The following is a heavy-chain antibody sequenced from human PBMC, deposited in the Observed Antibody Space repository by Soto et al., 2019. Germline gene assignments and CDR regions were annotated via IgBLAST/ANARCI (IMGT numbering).Heavy chain of an antibody. V-gene: IGHV1-69*01. D-gene: IGHD6-19*01. CDR1: RVAFSKFI. CDR2: IIPIFGTA. J-gene: IGHJ6*02. CDR3: AKVRYSSPMGYYYGMDV. Sequence: QAQLEQSGGEVKKPGSSVKVSCKASRVAFSKFIVPWVRQAPGLGLEWVGGIIPIFGTANYAQKFQGRVTITADESTSTSYREVNNLRSEDTAVYYCAKVRYSSPMGYYYGMDVWGQGTTVTVSS.